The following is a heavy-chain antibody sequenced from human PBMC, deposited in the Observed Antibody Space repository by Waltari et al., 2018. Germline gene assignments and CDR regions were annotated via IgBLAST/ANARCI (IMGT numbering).Heavy chain of an antibody. CDR2: IFRRGVT. J-gene: IGHJ6*02. D-gene: IGHD5-18*01. Sequence: QVQLQESGPGLAKASQTLSLTCDVSGGSISNLNFYWSWIRTPAGKGLGWIGRIFRRGVTVYNPSLRGRATMFLDMSKNQFSLTVDSLIAADTAVYYFAVSPDTATSRAAFHFWGPGTTVSVSS. CDR3: AVSPDTATSRAAFHF. V-gene: IGHV4-61*02. CDR1: GGSISNLNFY.